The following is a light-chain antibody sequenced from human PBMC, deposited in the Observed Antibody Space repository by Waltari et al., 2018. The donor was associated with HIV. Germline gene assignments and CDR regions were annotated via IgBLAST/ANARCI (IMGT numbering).Light chain of an antibody. CDR2: RDS. V-gene: IGLV3-9*01. J-gene: IGLJ3*02. CDR1: NLGNKN. CDR3: QVWVTINAAV. Sequence: SFDLTQPLSVAVAPGQTASITCELNNLGNKNVPWYQQKAGQAPVLVIYRDSERPSGIPERFSGSNSGTTATLTISSVQGGDEADYYCQVWVTINAAVFGGGTKLTVL.